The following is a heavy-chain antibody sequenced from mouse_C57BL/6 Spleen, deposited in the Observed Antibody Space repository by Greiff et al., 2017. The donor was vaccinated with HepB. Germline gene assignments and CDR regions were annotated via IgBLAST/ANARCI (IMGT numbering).Heavy chain of an antibody. J-gene: IGHJ3*01. D-gene: IGHD2-4*01. Sequence: EVQRVESGGGLVKPGGSLKLSCAASGFTFSDYGMHWVRQAPEKGLEWVAYISSGSSTIYYADTVKGRFTISRDNAKNTLFLQMTSLRSEDTAMYYCASGVYYDSAWFAYWGQGTLVTVSA. CDR3: ASGVYYDSAWFAY. CDR1: GFTFSDYG. V-gene: IGHV5-17*01. CDR2: ISSGSSTI.